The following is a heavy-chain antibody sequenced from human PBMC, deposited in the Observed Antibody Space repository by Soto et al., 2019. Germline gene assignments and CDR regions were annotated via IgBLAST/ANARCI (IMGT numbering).Heavy chain of an antibody. J-gene: IGHJ3*02. V-gene: IGHV3-49*03. CDR3: TRAEYYYDSSGYLGDAFDI. Sequence: GGSLRLSCTASGFTLGDYAMILFRQATGKGLEWVGFIRSKAYGGTTEYAASVKGRFTISRDDSKSIAYLQMNSLKTEDTAVYYCTRAEYYYDSSGYLGDAFDIWGQGTMVTVSS. CDR1: GFTLGDYA. CDR2: IRSKAYGGTT. D-gene: IGHD3-22*01.